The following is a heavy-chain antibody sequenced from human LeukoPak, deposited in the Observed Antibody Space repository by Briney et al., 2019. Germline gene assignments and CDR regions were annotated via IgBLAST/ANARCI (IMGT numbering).Heavy chain of an antibody. D-gene: IGHD3-10*01. V-gene: IGHV1-8*01. J-gene: IGHJ4*02. Sequence: ASVKVSCKASGYTFTSYDINWVRQATGQGLEWMGWMNRNSGNTGYAQKFQGRVTMTRNTSISTAYMELSSLRSEDTAVYYCARVRGMVRGVIKPYTFDYWGQGTLVTVSS. CDR1: GYTFTSYD. CDR3: ARVRGMVRGVIKPYTFDY. CDR2: MNRNSGNT.